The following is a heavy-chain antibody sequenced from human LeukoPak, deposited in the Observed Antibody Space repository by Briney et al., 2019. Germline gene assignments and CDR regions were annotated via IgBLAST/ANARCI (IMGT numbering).Heavy chain of an antibody. CDR1: GFTFSSYG. V-gene: IGHV3-33*01. Sequence: GGSLRLSCAASGFTFSSYGMHWVRQAPGKGLEWVAVIWYDGSNKYYADSVKGRFTISRDNSKNTLYLQMNSLRAEDTAVYYCARDSSMVRASTPTRHYYYYGMDVWGQGTTVTVSS. CDR2: IWYDGSNK. J-gene: IGHJ6*02. CDR3: ARDSSMVRASTPTRHYYYYGMDV. D-gene: IGHD3-10*01.